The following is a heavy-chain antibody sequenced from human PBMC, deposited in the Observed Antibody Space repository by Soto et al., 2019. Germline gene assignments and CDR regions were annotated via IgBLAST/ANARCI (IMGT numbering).Heavy chain of an antibody. Sequence: QVQLVESGGGLVKPGGSLRLSCAASGFTFSDYYMSWIRQAPGKGLESVSYISSSSSYRNYPDSVKGRFTISRDNAKNSLYLQMNSMRVENTAVYYCARPYGSGRPPYYGMDVWGQGTTVTVS. V-gene: IGHV3-11*05. CDR1: GFTFSDYY. CDR3: ARPYGSGRPPYYGMDV. J-gene: IGHJ6*02. CDR2: ISSSSSYR. D-gene: IGHD3-10*01.